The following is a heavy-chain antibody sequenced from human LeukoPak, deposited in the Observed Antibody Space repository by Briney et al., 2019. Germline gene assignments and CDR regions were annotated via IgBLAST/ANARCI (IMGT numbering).Heavy chain of an antibody. CDR2: MSYDGSNT. Sequence: QPGRSLRLSCAASGFTFSSYGMHWVRQAPGKGLEWVAVMSYDGSNTYYADSVKGRFAISRDNSKNTLYLQMNSLRGEDTAVYYCAKGGDYSYYFDYWGQGTLVTVSS. V-gene: IGHV3-30*18. CDR3: AKGGDYSYYFDY. CDR1: GFTFSSYG. D-gene: IGHD2-21*02. J-gene: IGHJ4*02.